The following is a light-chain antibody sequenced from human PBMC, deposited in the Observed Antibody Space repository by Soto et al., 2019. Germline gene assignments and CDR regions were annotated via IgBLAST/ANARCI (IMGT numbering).Light chain of an antibody. CDR2: EVN. CDR3: SSYTRSSTLV. V-gene: IGLV2-14*01. Sequence: QSVLTQPASVSGSPGQSITISCTGTSSDVGGYNYVSWYQQHPGKAPKLMIYEVNNWPSGVSNRFSGSKSGNTASLTISGLQAEDEADYYCSSYTRSSTLVFGGGTKLTVL. CDR1: SSDVGGYNY. J-gene: IGLJ3*02.